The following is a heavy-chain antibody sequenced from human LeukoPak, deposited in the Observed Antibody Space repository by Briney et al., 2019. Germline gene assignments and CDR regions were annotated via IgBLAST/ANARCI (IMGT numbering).Heavy chain of an antibody. CDR1: GGSISSSNW. D-gene: IGHD3-10*01. V-gene: IGHV4-4*02. J-gene: IGHJ5*02. Sequence: SSETLSLTCAVSGGSISSSNWWSWVRQPPGKGLEWIGEIYHSGSTNYNPSLKSRVTISVDKPKNQVSLKLNSVTAADTAVYYCARGPDSGSYYAWFDPWGQGTLVTVSS. CDR3: ARGPDSGSYYAWFDP. CDR2: IYHSGST.